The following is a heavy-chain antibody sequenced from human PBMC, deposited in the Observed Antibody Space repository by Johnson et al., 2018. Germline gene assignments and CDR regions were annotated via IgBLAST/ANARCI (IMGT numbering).Heavy chain of an antibody. D-gene: IGHD3-16*02. V-gene: IGHV3-30-3*01. CDR2: VAFDGNNK. CDR3: ATGAVSGFIYREFFQH. J-gene: IGHJ1*01. Sequence: QVQLVESGGGVVQXGRSLRLSCAASGFTFSSYAMHWVRQAPGKGLEWVAVVAFDGNNKFYADSVKGRFTISRDNSKNTLYLQLNSLRAEDTAVYYCATGAVSGFIYREFFQHWGQGTLVTVSS. CDR1: GFTFSSYA.